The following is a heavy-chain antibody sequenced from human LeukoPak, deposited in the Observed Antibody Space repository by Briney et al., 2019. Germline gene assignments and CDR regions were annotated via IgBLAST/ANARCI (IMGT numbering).Heavy chain of an antibody. D-gene: IGHD3-22*01. J-gene: IGHJ3*02. CDR3: ARGYDSTGYPLAFDI. CDR2: IYTSGST. CDR1: GGSISRYY. Sequence: PSETLSLTCTVSGGSISRYYWSWIRQPAGKGLEWIGRIYTSGSTNYNPSLKSRVTISVDKSKNQFSLKLSSVTAADTAVYYCARGYDSTGYPLAFDIWGQGTMVTVSS. V-gene: IGHV4-4*07.